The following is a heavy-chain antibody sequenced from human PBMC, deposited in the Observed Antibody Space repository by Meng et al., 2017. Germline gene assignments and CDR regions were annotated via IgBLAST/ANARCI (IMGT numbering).Heavy chain of an antibody. Sequence: EESGRGLVEPLGTLSLICAGPGGSISSSNWWSWVRQPPGKGLEWIGEIYHSGRTNYNPSLKRRVTISVDKSKNQFSLKLSSVTAADTAVYYCARDGRSWDWGQGTLVTVSS. CDR3: ARDGRSWD. CDR1: GGSISSSNW. V-gene: IGHV4-4*02. J-gene: IGHJ4*02. CDR2: IYHSGRT. D-gene: IGHD7-27*01.